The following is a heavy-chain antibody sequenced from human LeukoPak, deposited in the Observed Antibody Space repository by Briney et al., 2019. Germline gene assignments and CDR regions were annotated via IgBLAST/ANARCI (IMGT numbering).Heavy chain of an antibody. Sequence: GGSLRLSCAASGFTFSSYGMHWVRQAPGKGLEWVAFIRYDGSNKYYADSVKGRFTISRDNSKNTLYLQMNSLRAEDTAVYYCARDLDSSGENWFDPWGQGTLVTVSS. CDR3: ARDLDSSGENWFDP. V-gene: IGHV3-30*02. CDR2: IRYDGSNK. CDR1: GFTFSSYG. D-gene: IGHD3-22*01. J-gene: IGHJ5*02.